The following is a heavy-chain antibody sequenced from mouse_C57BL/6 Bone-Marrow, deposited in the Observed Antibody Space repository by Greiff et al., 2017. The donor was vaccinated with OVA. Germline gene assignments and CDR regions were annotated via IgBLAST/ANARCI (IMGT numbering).Heavy chain of an antibody. Sequence: EVKLVESGAELVRPGASVKLSCTASGFNIKDDYMHWVKQRPEQGLEWIGWIDPENGDTEYASKFQGKATITADTSSNTAYLQLSSLTSEDTAVYYCTTAAYSNYYFDYWGQGTTLTVSS. CDR3: TTAAYSNYYFDY. V-gene: IGHV14-4*01. D-gene: IGHD2-5*01. J-gene: IGHJ2*01. CDR2: IDPENGDT. CDR1: GFNIKDDY.